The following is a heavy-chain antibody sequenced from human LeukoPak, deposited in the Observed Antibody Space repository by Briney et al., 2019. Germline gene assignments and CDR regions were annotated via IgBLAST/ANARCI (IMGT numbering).Heavy chain of an antibody. D-gene: IGHD6-19*01. CDR2: SRYGGGGGS. CDR1: VASSPGITYF. V-gene: IGHV4-39*01. J-gene: IGHJ4*02. Sequence: PSETLSLTCTVSVASSPGITYFWGWVRRPPGKGLEWIGSSRYGGGGGSYFNPSLKGRVTVSAGPSQSQFSLSLSSVTAADTAVYYCVRQPRGRRQDIIRPSGYFDYWGQGILVTVSS. CDR3: VRQPRGRRQDIIRPSGYFDY.